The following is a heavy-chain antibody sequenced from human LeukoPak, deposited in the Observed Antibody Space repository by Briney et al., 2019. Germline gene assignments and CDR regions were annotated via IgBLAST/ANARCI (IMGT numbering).Heavy chain of an antibody. V-gene: IGHV1-2*02. CDR3: ARDERYDGSGYPFDY. Sequence: WASVKVSCKASGYTFTTYSMNWVRQAPGQGLEWMGWINPNNGGTKYAQKFQDRVTMTRDTSISTAYMELSRLRSDDTAVYYCARDERYDGSGYPFDYWGQGTLVTVSS. D-gene: IGHD3-22*01. CDR2: INPNNGGT. CDR1: GYTFTTYS. J-gene: IGHJ4*02.